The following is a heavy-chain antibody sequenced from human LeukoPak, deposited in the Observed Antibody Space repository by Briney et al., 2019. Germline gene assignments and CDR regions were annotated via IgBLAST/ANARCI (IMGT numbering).Heavy chain of an antibody. V-gene: IGHV3-23*01. CDR2: ISGGGGNT. J-gene: IGHJ5*02. D-gene: IGHD3-22*01. Sequence: GGSLRLSCAASGFTFSSYAMSWVRQAPGKGLEWVSAISGGGGNTYYADSVKGRFTISRDNSKNTLYLQMNSLRAEDTAIYYCAKDPNYYDSIGPSGPWGQGTLVTVSS. CDR1: GFTFSSYA. CDR3: AKDPNYYDSIGPSGP.